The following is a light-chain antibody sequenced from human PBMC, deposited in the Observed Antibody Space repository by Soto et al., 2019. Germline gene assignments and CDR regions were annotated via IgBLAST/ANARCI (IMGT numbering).Light chain of an antibody. CDR1: QSVSRN. Sequence: EIVMPQSHATLSVSPGAGSTLSGRASQSVSRNLAWYQQKPCQAHRLLIYGASTRATGIPARFSGSGSGTDFTLTISRLEPEEFAVYYCKQYGSSPDTVGEGKRLGIK. J-gene: IGKJ5*01. CDR2: GAS. CDR3: KQYGSSPDT. V-gene: IGKV3-15*01.